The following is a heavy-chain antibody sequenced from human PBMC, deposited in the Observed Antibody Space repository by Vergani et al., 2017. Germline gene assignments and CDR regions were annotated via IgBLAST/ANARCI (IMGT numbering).Heavy chain of an antibody. D-gene: IGHD5-12*01. CDR3: AKGGWMGGMGYFDY. CDR2: ISWNSGSI. Sequence: EVQLVESGGGLVQPGRSLRLSCAASGFTFDDYAMHWVRQAPGKGLEWVSGISWNSGSIGYADSVKGRFTISRDNAKNSLYLQMNSLRAEDTALYYCAKGGWMGGMGYFDYWGQGTLVTVSS. V-gene: IGHV3-9*01. CDR1: GFTFDDYA. J-gene: IGHJ4*02.